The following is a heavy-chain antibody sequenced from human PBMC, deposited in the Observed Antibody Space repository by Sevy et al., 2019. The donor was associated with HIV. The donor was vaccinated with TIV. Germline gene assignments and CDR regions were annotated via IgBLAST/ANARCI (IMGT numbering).Heavy chain of an antibody. CDR2: IIPIFGTA. V-gene: IGHV1-69*13. CDR3: ARSLITMIGVVIPRYGMDV. D-gene: IGHD3-22*01. J-gene: IGHJ6*02. CDR1: GGTFSSYA. Sequence: ASVKVSCKASGGTFSSYAISWVRQAPGQGLEWMGGIIPIFGTANYAQKFQGRVTITADESTSTAYMELSSLRSEDTAVYYCARSLITMIGVVIPRYGMDVWGQGTTVTVSS.